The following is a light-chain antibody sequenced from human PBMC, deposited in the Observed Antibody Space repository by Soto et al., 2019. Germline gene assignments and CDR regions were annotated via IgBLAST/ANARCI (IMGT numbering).Light chain of an antibody. CDR1: SGHSSYI. V-gene: IGLV4-60*02. J-gene: IGLJ3*02. CDR2: LEGSGSY. Sequence: QPVLTQSSSASASLGSSVKLTCTLSSGHSSYIIAWHQQQPGKAPRYLMKLEGSGSYNKGSGVPDRFPGSSSGADRYLTISNLQFEDEADYYCETWDSNINWVFGGGTKLTVL. CDR3: ETWDSNINWV.